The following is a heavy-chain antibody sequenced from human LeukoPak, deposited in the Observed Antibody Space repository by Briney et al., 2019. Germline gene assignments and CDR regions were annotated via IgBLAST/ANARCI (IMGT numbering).Heavy chain of an antibody. CDR1: GGSISSSSYY. V-gene: IGHV4-39*07. CDR3: ARPLADDFWSGYYS. Sequence: SETLSLTCTVSGGSISSSSYYWGWIRQPPGKGLEWIGSIYYSGSTYYNPSLKSRVTISVDTSKNQFSLKLSSVTAADTAVYYCARPLADDFWSGYYSWGQGTLVTVSS. CDR2: IYYSGST. J-gene: IGHJ4*02. D-gene: IGHD3-3*01.